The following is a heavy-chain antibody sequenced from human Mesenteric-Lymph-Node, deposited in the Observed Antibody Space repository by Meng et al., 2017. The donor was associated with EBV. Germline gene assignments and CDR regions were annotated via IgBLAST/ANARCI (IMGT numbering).Heavy chain of an antibody. Sequence: QVELQQWGAGLLKPSETLALTCAVYGGSFSGYYWSWIRQPPGKGLEWIGEINHSGSTNYNPSLKSRVTISVDTSKNQFSLKLSSVTAADTAVYYCARVFPDLDYWGQGTLVTVSS. V-gene: IGHV4-34*01. CDR1: GGSFSGYY. CDR2: INHSGST. J-gene: IGHJ4*02. CDR3: ARVFPDLDY.